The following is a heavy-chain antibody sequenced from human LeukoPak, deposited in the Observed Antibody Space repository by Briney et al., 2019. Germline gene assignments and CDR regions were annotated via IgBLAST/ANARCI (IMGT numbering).Heavy chain of an antibody. D-gene: IGHD3-10*01. Sequence: PGGSLRLSCAASGFTFTTYWMGWVRQAPGKGLEWVANIKQDGSEQYYVDSVKGRFTISRDNAKNSLYLQMNSLRAEDTAVYYCAREIGYYGPDAFDIWGQGTMVTVSS. J-gene: IGHJ3*02. CDR1: GFTFTTYW. CDR2: IKQDGSEQ. CDR3: AREIGYYGPDAFDI. V-gene: IGHV3-7*01.